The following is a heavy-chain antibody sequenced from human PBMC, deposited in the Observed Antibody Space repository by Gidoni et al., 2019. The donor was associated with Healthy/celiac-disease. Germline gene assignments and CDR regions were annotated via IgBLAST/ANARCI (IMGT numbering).Heavy chain of an antibody. CDR1: GFTFSSYD. J-gene: IGHJ4*02. CDR2: IGNAGDT. D-gene: IGHD2-2*01. V-gene: IGHV3-13*01. CDR3: ARGQYQDEGTAPFDY. Sequence: EVQLVASGGGLVQPGGSLRLSCAASGFTFSSYDMHWVRQAPGKGLEWVSAIGNAGDTYYPGSVKGRFTISRENAKNSLYLQMNSLRAGDTAVYYCARGQYQDEGTAPFDYWGQGTLVTVSS.